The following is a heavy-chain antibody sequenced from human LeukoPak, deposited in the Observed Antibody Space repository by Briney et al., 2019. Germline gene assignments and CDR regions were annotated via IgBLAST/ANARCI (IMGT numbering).Heavy chain of an antibody. J-gene: IGHJ4*02. V-gene: IGHV3-7*03. CDR3: ARDGPPFDS. Sequence: PGGSLRLSCATSGFTFRSYWMSWVRQAPGKGLEWVANIKQDGSEKYYVDSVKGRFAISRDNAKKSLFLQMNSLRVEDTAVYYCARDGPPFDSWGQGTLVTVSS. CDR1: GFTFRSYW. CDR2: IKQDGSEK.